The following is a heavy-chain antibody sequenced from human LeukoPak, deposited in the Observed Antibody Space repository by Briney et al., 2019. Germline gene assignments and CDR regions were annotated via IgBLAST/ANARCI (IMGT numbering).Heavy chain of an antibody. Sequence: GGSLRLSCAASGFTFSGYGMHWFRKAPGRGLEWLAVISYDGSNKYYADSVKGRFTISRDNSKNTLYLQMNSLRAEDTAVYYCAKEYYYDSTPGAFDIWGQGTMVTVSS. CDR3: AKEYYYDSTPGAFDI. D-gene: IGHD3-22*01. V-gene: IGHV3-30*18. J-gene: IGHJ3*02. CDR1: GFTFSGYG. CDR2: ISYDGSNK.